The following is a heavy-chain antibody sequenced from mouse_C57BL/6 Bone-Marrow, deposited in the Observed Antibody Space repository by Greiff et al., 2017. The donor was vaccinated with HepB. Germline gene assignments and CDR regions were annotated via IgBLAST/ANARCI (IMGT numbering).Heavy chain of an antibody. CDR1: GYSITSGYY. D-gene: IGHD2-1*01. J-gene: IGHJ4*01. CDR3: ARKLYSYAMDY. Sequence: ESGPGLVKPSQSLSLTCSVTGYSITSGYYWNWIRQFPGNKLEWMGYISYDGSNNYNPSLKNRISITRDTCKNQFFLKLNSVTTEDTATYYCARKLYSYAMDYWGQGTSVTVSS. V-gene: IGHV3-6*01. CDR2: ISYDGSN.